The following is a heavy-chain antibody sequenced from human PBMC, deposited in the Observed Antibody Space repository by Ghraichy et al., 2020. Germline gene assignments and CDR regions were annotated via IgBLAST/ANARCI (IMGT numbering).Heavy chain of an antibody. J-gene: IGHJ4*02. D-gene: IGHD2-21*01. V-gene: IGHV3-74*01. Sequence: GGSLRLSCAASGFTFSSFWMHWVRQAPGKGLVWVSRINSDGSSTSYADSVKGRFTISRDNAKNTLYLQMNSLRAEDTAVYYCARSGCGADCSYDYWGQGTLVTVSS. CDR2: INSDGSST. CDR3: ARSGCGADCSYDY. CDR1: GFTFSSFW.